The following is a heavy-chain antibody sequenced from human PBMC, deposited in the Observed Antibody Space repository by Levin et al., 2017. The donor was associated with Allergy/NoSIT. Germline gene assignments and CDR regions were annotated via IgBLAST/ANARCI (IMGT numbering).Heavy chain of an antibody. CDR3: VRGGGGSYFCD. D-gene: IGHD3-10*01. CDR1: GGPISGY. V-gene: IGHV4-59*01. J-gene: IGHJ1*01. Sequence: SETLSLTCTVSGGPISGYWSWIRQAPGKGLEWIGYIYQNGNTYYNPSLQSRLTISVDTSKNQFSLKLRAVTAADTAVYYCVRGGGGSYFCDWVHASLATVS. CDR2: IYQNGNT.